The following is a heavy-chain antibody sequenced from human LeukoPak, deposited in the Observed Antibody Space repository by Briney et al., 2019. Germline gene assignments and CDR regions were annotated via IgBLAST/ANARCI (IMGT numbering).Heavy chain of an antibody. CDR2: MNPNSGNT. Sequence: ASVKVSCKASGYTFTSYDINWVRQATGQGLEWMGWMNPNSGNTGYAQKFQGRVTMTRNTSISTAYMELSSLRSEDTAVYYCARSLGNIVVVPAAIRWFDYWGQGTLVTVTS. CDR1: GYTFTSYD. D-gene: IGHD2-2*02. J-gene: IGHJ4*02. CDR3: ARSLGNIVVVPAAIRWFDY. V-gene: IGHV1-8*01.